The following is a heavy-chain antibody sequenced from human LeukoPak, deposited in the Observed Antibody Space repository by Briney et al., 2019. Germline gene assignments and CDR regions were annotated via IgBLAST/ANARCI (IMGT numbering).Heavy chain of an antibody. CDR3: ARMVPAAMRDWFDP. CDR1: GGSISSSSYY. V-gene: IGHV4-39*07. J-gene: IGHJ5*02. Sequence: PSETLSLTCTVSGGSISSSSYYWGWIRQPPGKGLEWIGSIYYSGSTYYNPSLKSRVTISVDTSKNQFSLKLSSVTAADTAVYYCARMVPAAMRDWFDPWGQGTLATVSS. CDR2: IYYSGST. D-gene: IGHD2-2*01.